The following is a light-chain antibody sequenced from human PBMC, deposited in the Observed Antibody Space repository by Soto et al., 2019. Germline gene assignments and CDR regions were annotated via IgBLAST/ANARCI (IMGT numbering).Light chain of an antibody. Sequence: EIVLTQSPATLSLSPGERATLSCRASQSVSSYLAWYQQKPGQAPRLLIYDASNRATGIPARFSGSESGTDFTLTIISLEPEDFAVYYCQQRSNLPPAFGQGTKLEIK. V-gene: IGKV3-11*01. J-gene: IGKJ2*01. CDR1: QSVSSY. CDR2: DAS. CDR3: QQRSNLPPA.